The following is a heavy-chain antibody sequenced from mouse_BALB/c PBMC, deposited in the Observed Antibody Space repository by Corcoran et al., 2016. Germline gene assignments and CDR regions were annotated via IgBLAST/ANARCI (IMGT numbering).Heavy chain of an antibody. Sequence: VQLQQSGPELVKPGASVKMSCKASGYTFTEYTMNWVKQSHGQGLEWIGGINPNNGSTNYNQKFKGKATLTVDTSSSTAYMELRSLTSEDSAVYYGARRVSDRDDFDYWGKGTTVTVSS. J-gene: IGHJ2*01. CDR1: GYTFTEYT. D-gene: IGHD2-13*01. V-gene: IGHV1-18*01. CDR2: INPNNGST. CDR3: ARRVSDRDDFDY.